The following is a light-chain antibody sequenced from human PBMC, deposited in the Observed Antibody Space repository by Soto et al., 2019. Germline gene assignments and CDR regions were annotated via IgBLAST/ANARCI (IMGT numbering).Light chain of an antibody. CDR2: AAS. V-gene: IGKV1-39*01. J-gene: IGKJ1*01. CDR3: QQSYSTTWT. CDR1: QSISSY. Sequence: DIQMTQSPSSLSASAGDRVTITCRASQSISSYLNWYQQKPGKAPKLLIYAASSLQSGVPSRFSGSGSGTDFTLTISSLQPEDFATYYCQQSYSTTWTFGQGTKVDIK.